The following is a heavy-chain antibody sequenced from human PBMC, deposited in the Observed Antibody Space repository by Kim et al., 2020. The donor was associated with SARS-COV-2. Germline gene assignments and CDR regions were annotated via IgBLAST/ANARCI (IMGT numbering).Heavy chain of an antibody. CDR3: AKEGYCYDSSGYPFDY. CDR1: GFTFSSYG. D-gene: IGHD3-22*01. CDR2: IWYDGSNK. Sequence: GGSLRLSCAASGFTFSSYGMHWVRQAPGKGLEWVAVIWYDGSNKYYADSVKGRFTISRDNSKNTLYLQMNSLRAEDTAVYYCAKEGYCYDSSGYPFDYWGQGTLVTVSS. V-gene: IGHV3-33*06. J-gene: IGHJ4*02.